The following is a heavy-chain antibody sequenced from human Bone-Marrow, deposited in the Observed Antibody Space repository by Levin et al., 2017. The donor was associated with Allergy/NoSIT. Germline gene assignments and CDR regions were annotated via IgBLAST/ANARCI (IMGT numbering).Heavy chain of an antibody. V-gene: IGHV3-13*04. CDR3: AREAVTTAAAAGAWFWYFDL. Sequence: GESLKISCAASGFSFSQSDMHWVRQTTGKGLEWVSAIGSGGDTYYPGSVKGRFTISRDNAKNSLSLPMNSLTAGDTAIYYCAREAVTTAAAAGAWFWYFDLWGRGTLVTVSS. J-gene: IGHJ2*01. CDR2: IGSGGDT. D-gene: IGHD6-13*01. CDR1: GFSFSQSD.